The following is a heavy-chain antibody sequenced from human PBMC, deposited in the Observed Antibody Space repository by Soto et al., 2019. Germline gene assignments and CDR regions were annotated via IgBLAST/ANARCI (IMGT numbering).Heavy chain of an antibody. D-gene: IGHD1-26*01. CDR1: GFTFSSYG. Sequence: GGSLRLSCAASGFTFSSYGMHWVRQAPGKGLEWAAVISYDGSNKYYADSVKGRFTISRDNSKNTLYLQMNSLRAEDTAVYYCAKDSSGSYYTQFDYWGQGTLVTVSS. V-gene: IGHV3-30*18. CDR2: ISYDGSNK. CDR3: AKDSSGSYYTQFDY. J-gene: IGHJ4*02.